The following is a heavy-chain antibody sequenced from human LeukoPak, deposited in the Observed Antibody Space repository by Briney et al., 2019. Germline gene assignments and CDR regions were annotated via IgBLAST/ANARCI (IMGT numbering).Heavy chain of an antibody. V-gene: IGHV3-73*01. CDR3: TIPAAPCGDCNLYYFDY. CDR1: GFTFSGSA. Sequence: GGSLRLSCAASGFTFSGSAMHWVRQASGKGLEWVGRIRSKANSYATAYAASVKGRFTISRDDSKNTAYLQMNSLKTEDTAVYYCTIPAAPCGDCNLYYFDYWGQATLVTVSS. J-gene: IGHJ4*02. CDR2: IRSKANSYAT. D-gene: IGHD2-21*02.